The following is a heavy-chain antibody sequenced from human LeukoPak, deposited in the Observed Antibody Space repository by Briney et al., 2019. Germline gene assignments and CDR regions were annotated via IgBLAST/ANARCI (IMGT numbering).Heavy chain of an antibody. J-gene: IGHJ4*02. D-gene: IGHD3-9*01. CDR2: ISGSGGST. CDR3: AQTGFRYFDWLRY. CDR1: GFTFSSYA. Sequence: GGSLRLSCAASGFTFSSYAMSWVRQAPGKGLEWVSGISGSGGSTYYADSVKGRFTISRDNSKNTLYLQMNSLRAEDTAVYYCAQTGFRYFDWLRYWGQGTLVTVSS. V-gene: IGHV3-23*01.